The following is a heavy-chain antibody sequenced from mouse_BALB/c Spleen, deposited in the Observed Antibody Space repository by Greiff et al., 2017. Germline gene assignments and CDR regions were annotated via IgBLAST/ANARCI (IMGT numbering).Heavy chain of an antibody. CDR3: AWRANWDDYFDY. Sequence: VKLMESGAELARPGASVKLSCTASGYTFTSYWMQWVKQRPGQGLEWIGAIYPGDGDTRYTQKFKGKATLTADKSSSTAYMQLSSLASEDSAVYYCAWRANWDDYFDYWGQGTTLTVSA. J-gene: IGHJ2*01. D-gene: IGHD4-1*01. CDR2: IYPGDGDT. V-gene: IGHV1-87*01. CDR1: GYTFTSYW.